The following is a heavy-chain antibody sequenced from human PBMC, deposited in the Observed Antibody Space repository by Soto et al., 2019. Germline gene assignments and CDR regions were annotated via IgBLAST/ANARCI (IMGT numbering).Heavy chain of an antibody. CDR2: ISGSGGST. V-gene: IGHV3-23*01. Sequence: EVQLLESGGGLVQPGGSLRLSCAASGFTFSSYDMYWVRQAPGKGLEWVSVISGSGGSTYYADSVKGRFTISRDNSKSTLYLQKNSLRAEDTDVYYCAKDERRRNRRYFDLWGRGTLVPVSS. D-gene: IGHD4-4*01. CDR3: AKDERRRNRRYFDL. CDR1: GFTFSSYD. J-gene: IGHJ2*01.